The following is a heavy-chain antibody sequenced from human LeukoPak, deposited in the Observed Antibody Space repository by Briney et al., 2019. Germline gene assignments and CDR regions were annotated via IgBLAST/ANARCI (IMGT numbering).Heavy chain of an antibody. J-gene: IGHJ4*02. CDR1: GFTFSNYN. D-gene: IGHD3-3*02. V-gene: IGHV3-21*01. CDR2: ISSSGNYI. Sequence: GGSLRLSCAASGFTFSNYNMNWVRQAPGKGLEWVSSISSSGNYIYYADSVKGRFTISRDNAANSLYLLMNSLRVEDTAVYYCARVGHSLFNFDYWGQGALVTVSS. CDR3: ARVGHSLFNFDY.